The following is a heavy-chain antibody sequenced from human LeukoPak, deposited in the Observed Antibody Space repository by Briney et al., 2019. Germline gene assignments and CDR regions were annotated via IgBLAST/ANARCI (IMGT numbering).Heavy chain of an antibody. CDR3: ARQLLTAMAYHDAFDI. Sequence: SETLSLTCTVSGGSISSSNYYWGWIRQSPGKGLEWIGSIYYSGSTYHNPPLKSRVTISVDTSKNQFSLKLRSVTAADTAVYYCARQLLTAMAYHDAFDIWGQGTMVTVSS. V-gene: IGHV4-39*01. D-gene: IGHD5-18*01. CDR2: IYYSGST. J-gene: IGHJ3*02. CDR1: GGSISSSNYY.